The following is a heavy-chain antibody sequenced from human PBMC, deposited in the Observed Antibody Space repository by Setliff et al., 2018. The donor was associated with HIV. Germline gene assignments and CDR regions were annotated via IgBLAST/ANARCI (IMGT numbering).Heavy chain of an antibody. CDR1: GYTFIHYD. Sequence: ASVKVSCKTSGYTFIHYDIHWVRQAPGERLEWLGWINTDTGNTKYSQKFQDRLTFTRDTSALTADMELSSPRSEDTAVYFCARGMNAVRYFDWLDAFDIWGQGTMVTVSS. CDR3: ARGMNAVRYFDWLDAFDI. CDR2: INTDTGNT. J-gene: IGHJ3*02. V-gene: IGHV1-3*04. D-gene: IGHD3-9*01.